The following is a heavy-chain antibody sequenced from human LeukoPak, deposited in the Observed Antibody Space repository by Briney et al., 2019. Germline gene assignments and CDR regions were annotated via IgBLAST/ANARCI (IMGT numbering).Heavy chain of an antibody. J-gene: IGHJ3*02. V-gene: IGHV4-59*08. D-gene: IGHD1-26*01. CDR3: ARLGGLYAFDI. CDR2: IYYSGST. CDR1: GGSISSYY. Sequence: SETLSLTCAVSGGSISSYYWSWIRQPPGKGLEWIGYIYYSGSTNYNPSLKSRVTISVDTSKNQFSLKLSSVTAADTAVYYCARLGGLYAFDIWGQGTMVTVSS.